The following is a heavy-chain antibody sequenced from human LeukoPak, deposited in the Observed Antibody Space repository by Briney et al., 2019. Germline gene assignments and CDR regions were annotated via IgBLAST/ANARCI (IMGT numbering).Heavy chain of an antibody. J-gene: IGHJ5*02. D-gene: IGHD2-15*01. CDR1: GYTFTSYD. V-gene: IGHV1-18*01. CDR3: ARGCSGGSCQGGSWFDP. CDR2: ISAYNGNT. Sequence: ASVKVSCRASGYTFTSYDINWVRQAAGQGLEWMGWISAYNGNTNYAQKLQGRVTMTTDTSTSTAYMELRSLRSDDTAVYYCARGCSGGSCQGGSWFDPWGQGTLVTVSS.